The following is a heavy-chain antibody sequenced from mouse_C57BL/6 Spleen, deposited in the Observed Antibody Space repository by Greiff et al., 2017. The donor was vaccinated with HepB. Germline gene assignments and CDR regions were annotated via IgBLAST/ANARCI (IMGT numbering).Heavy chain of an antibody. D-gene: IGHD1-1*01. Sequence: VQLQQSGAELVMPGASVKLSCKASGYTFTSYWMHWVKQRPGQGLEWIGEIDPSDSYTNYNQKFKGKSTLTVDKSSSTAYMQLSSLTSEDSAVYYCARSAHYGSSTAWFAYWGQGTLVTVSA. J-gene: IGHJ3*01. CDR2: IDPSDSYT. CDR1: GYTFTSYW. CDR3: ARSAHYGSSTAWFAY. V-gene: IGHV1-69*01.